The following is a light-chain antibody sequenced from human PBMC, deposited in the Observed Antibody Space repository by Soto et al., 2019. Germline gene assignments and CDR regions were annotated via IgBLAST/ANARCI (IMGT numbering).Light chain of an antibody. V-gene: IGKV3-11*01. Sequence: EIVWTQSPATLSLSPGERATLSCRASQSVSSYLACYQQKPGQVPRLLIYDASNRATGIPARFSGSGSGTDFSLTISSREPEDFAVYYCQQRSNWPLTFGGGTKVESK. CDR2: DAS. J-gene: IGKJ4*01. CDR3: QQRSNWPLT. CDR1: QSVSSY.